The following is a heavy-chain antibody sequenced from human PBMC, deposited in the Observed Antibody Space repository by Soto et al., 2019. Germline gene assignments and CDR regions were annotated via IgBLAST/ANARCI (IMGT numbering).Heavy chain of an antibody. J-gene: IGHJ4*02. CDR2: INHSGST. V-gene: IGHV4-34*01. D-gene: IGHD6-13*01. Sequence: LSLACAVYGGSFSGYYWSWIRQPPGKGLEWIGEINHSGSTNYNPSLKSRVTISVDTSKNQFSLKLSSVTAADTAVYYCARRDAEAAAGTNKFDYWGQAILVTV. CDR3: ARRDAEAAAGTNKFDY. CDR1: GGSFSGYY.